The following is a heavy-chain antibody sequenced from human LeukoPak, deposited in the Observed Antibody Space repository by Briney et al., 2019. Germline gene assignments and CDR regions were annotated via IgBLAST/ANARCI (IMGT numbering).Heavy chain of an antibody. D-gene: IGHD5-18*01. CDR2: ISGSGDST. V-gene: IGHV3-23*01. CDR1: GFSFSSYA. Sequence: PGGSLGLSCAASGFSFSSYAMSWVRQAPGKGLEWVSTISGSGDSTYYADSVKGRFTISRDNSKNTLYLQMNSLRVEDTALYYCAKAPGTAMVTGLKYYYYYMDVWGKGTTVTVSS. CDR3: AKAPGTAMVTGLKYYYYYMDV. J-gene: IGHJ6*03.